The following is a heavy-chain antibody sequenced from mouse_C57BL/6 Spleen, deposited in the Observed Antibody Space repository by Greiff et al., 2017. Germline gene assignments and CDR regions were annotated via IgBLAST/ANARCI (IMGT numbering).Heavy chain of an antibody. J-gene: IGHJ4*01. Sequence: DVKLVESGGGLVKPGGSLKLSCAASGFTFSDYGMHWVRQAPEKGLEWVAYISSGSSTIYYADTVKGRFTISRDNAKNTLFLQMTSLRSEDAAMYYCAGDGNYDAMDYWGQGTSVTVSS. CDR2: ISSGSSTI. V-gene: IGHV5-17*01. D-gene: IGHD2-1*01. CDR3: AGDGNYDAMDY. CDR1: GFTFSDYG.